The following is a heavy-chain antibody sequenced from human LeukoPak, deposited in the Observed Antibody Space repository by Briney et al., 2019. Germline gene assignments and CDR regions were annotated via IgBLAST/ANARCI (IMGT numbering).Heavy chain of an antibody. Sequence: ASVKVSCKAPGYTFTSYATHWVRQAPGQRLEWMGWINAGNGNTKYSQKFQGRVTITRDTSASTAYMELSSLRSEDTAVYYCARGGGWGLKDYWGQGTLVTVSS. V-gene: IGHV1-3*01. CDR3: ARGGGWGLKDY. J-gene: IGHJ4*02. CDR2: INAGNGNT. D-gene: IGHD7-27*01. CDR1: GYTFTSYA.